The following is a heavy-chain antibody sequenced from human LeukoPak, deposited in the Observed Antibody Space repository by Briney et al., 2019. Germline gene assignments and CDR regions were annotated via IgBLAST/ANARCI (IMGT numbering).Heavy chain of an antibody. CDR3: ARPTPNYYDSSGYYHFDY. D-gene: IGHD3-22*01. CDR1: GFTFSTYS. CDR2: ISSSSSSM. J-gene: IGHJ4*02. V-gene: IGHV3-48*02. Sequence: GGSLRLSCAASGFTFSTYSMNWVRQAPGKGLEWVSYISSSSSSMYHADSVKGRFTISRDNAKNSLYLQMNSLRDEDTAVYYCARPTPNYYDSSGYYHFDYWGQGTLVTVSS.